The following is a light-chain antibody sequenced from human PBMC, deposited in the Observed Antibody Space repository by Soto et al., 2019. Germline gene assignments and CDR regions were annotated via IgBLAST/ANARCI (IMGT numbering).Light chain of an antibody. CDR1: SSNIGAGYD. Sequence: QAVVTQPPSVSGAPGQRVTISCTGSSSNIGAGYDVHWYQQLPGTAPKLLIYGNSNRPSGVPDRFSGSKSGTSASLAITGLQAEDEADYYCQSYDSSLRRVVGGGTKVTVL. J-gene: IGLJ2*01. CDR3: QSYDSSLRRV. V-gene: IGLV1-40*01. CDR2: GNS.